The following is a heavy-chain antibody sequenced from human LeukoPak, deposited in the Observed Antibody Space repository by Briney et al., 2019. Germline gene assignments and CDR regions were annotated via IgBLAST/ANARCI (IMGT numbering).Heavy chain of an antibody. CDR3: AFLVREPQH. Sequence: GGSPRLSCTVSGFPFSTYYMGWLRQPPGKGLEWVAMINNDGSDKSYVDSLKGRFTISRDNAKNSLFLQMSSLTAEDTAVYYCAFLVREPQHWGRGTLVTVSS. J-gene: IGHJ1*01. V-gene: IGHV3-7*01. CDR1: GFPFSTYY. D-gene: IGHD3-10*01. CDR2: INNDGSDK.